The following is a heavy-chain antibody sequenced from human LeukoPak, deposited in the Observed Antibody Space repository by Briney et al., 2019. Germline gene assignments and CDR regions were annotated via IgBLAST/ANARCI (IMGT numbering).Heavy chain of an antibody. CDR1: GGSISDYY. Sequence: SETLSLTCSVSGGSISDYYWSWIRQPAGKGLEWIGRIYTTGTTNYNPSLKSQITMSVDTSKNQFPLKLSSVTAADTAVYYCARGRYGSGTYYNAYFDSWGQGTLVTVSS. J-gene: IGHJ4*02. V-gene: IGHV4-4*07. D-gene: IGHD3-10*01. CDR2: IYTTGTT. CDR3: ARGRYGSGTYYNAYFDS.